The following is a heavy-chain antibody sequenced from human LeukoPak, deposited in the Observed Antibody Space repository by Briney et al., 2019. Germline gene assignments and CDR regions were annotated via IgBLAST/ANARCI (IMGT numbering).Heavy chain of an antibody. Sequence: TSETLSLTCTVSGGSISSYYWSWIRQPPGKGLEWIGYIYYSGSTNYNPSLKSRVTISVDTSKNQFSLKLSSVTAADTAVYYCARENLVRTFDYWGQGTLVTVSS. D-gene: IGHD2/OR15-2a*01. CDR2: IYYSGST. CDR1: GGSISSYY. V-gene: IGHV4-59*01. J-gene: IGHJ4*02. CDR3: ARENLVRTFDY.